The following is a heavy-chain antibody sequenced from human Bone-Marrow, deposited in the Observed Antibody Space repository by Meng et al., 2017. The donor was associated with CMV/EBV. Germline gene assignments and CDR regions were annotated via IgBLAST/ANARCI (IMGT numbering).Heavy chain of an antibody. CDR2: MYSGGSST. Sequence: GGSLRLSCAPSGFTFSSYAMSWVRQAPGKGLEWVSVMYSGGSSTFYADSVQGRFTISRDESKNTLNLQMNSLRAEDTALYYCAKCSSTSCRYFDDWGQGNLVTFSS. D-gene: IGHD2-2*01. V-gene: IGHV3-23*03. CDR1: GFTFSSYA. CDR3: AKCSSTSCRYFDD. J-gene: IGHJ4*02.